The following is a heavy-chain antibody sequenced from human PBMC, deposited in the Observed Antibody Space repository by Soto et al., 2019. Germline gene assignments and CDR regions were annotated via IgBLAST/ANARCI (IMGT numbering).Heavy chain of an antibody. CDR3: ARTPKSSPYYFDY. Sequence: QVQLVESGGGVVQPGRSLRLSCAASGFTFSSYGMHWVRQAPGKGLEWVAVIWYAGSNKYYADSVKGRFTSSRDNSKNTLYLQMNSLRAEDTAVYYCARTPKSSPYYFDYWGQGTLVTVSS. V-gene: IGHV3-33*01. CDR1: GFTFSSYG. CDR2: IWYAGSNK. J-gene: IGHJ4*02.